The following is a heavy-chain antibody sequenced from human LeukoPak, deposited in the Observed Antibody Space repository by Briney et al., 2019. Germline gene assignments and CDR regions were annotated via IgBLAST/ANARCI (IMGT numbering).Heavy chain of an antibody. D-gene: IGHD6-13*01. V-gene: IGHV3-11*01. Sequence: GGSLRLSCAASGFTFSDYYMSWIRQAPGKGLEWVLYISSSGSTIYYADSVKGRFTISRDNAKNSLYLQMNSLRAEDTAVYYCARLVGYSSSWYPDYWGQGTLVTVSS. CDR2: ISSSGSTI. CDR1: GFTFSDYY. J-gene: IGHJ4*02. CDR3: ARLVGYSSSWYPDY.